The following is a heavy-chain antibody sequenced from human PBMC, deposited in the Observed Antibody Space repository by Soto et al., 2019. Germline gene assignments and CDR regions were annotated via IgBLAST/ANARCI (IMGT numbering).Heavy chain of an antibody. D-gene: IGHD3-16*02. Sequence: QVQLVQSGAEVKKPGSSVKVSCKASGGTFSSYTISWVRQAPGQGLEWMGRIIPILGIANYAQKFQGRVTITADKSTSTAYMELSSLRSEDTAVNYCARAHYVWGSYHRPDYWGQGTLVTVSS. CDR3: ARAHYVWGSYHRPDY. CDR2: IIPILGIA. CDR1: GGTFSSYT. J-gene: IGHJ4*02. V-gene: IGHV1-69*02.